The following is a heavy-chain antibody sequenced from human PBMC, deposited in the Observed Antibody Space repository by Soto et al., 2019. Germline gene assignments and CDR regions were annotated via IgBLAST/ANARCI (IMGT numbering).Heavy chain of an antibody. CDR1: GGSISSYY. CDR2: IYYSGST. V-gene: IGHV4-59*01. CDR3: ARGGYSGYDYYYYGMDV. J-gene: IGHJ6*02. D-gene: IGHD5-12*01. Sequence: PSETLSLTCTVSGGSISSYYWSWIRQPPGKGLEWIGYIYYSGSTNYNPSLKSRVTISVDTSKNQFSLKLSSVTAADTAVYYCARGGYSGYDYYYYGMDVWGQGTTVTVSS.